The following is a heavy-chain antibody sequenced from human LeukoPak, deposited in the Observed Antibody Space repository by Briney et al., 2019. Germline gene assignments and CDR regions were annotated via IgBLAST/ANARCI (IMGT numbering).Heavy chain of an antibody. J-gene: IGHJ4*02. Sequence: SETLSLTCNVSGASISSSTYHWGWIRQPPGKGLEWIASIYYRGRTYYNPSLKSRVTISVDTSKNQFSLKLSSVTAADTALYYCAREVICSTTVCYIDYWGQGAQVTVSS. CDR3: AREVICSTTVCYIDY. D-gene: IGHD2-2*02. V-gene: IGHV4-39*07. CDR1: GASISSSTYH. CDR2: IYYRGRT.